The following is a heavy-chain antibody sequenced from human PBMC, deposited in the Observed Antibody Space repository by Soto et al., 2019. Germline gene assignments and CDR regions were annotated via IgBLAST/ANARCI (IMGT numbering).Heavy chain of an antibody. CDR3: ARGGLEAQCNYYYYGMDV. Sequence: SETLSLTCAVYGGSFSGYYWSWIRQPPGKGLESNGEINHSGRLKYNPSPRSRGTISADTSKNQFSLKLSSVTAADTGLYYRARGGLEAQCNYYYYGMDVGCQGTTV. V-gene: IGHV4-34*01. J-gene: IGHJ6*02. CDR2: INHSGRL. CDR1: GGSFSGYY. D-gene: IGHD1-1*01.